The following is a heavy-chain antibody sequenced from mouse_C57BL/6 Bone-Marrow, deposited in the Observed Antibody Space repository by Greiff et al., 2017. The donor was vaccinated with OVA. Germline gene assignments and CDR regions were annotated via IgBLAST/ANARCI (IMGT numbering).Heavy chain of an antibody. Sequence: QVQLQQPGAELVKPGASVKLSCKASGYTFTSYWMQWVKQRPGQGLEWIGEIDPSDSYTNYNQKFKGKATLTVDTSSSTAYMQLSSLTSEDSAVDYCACGNFRGYWGQGTTLTVSS. J-gene: IGHJ2*01. D-gene: IGHD2-1*01. V-gene: IGHV1-50*01. CDR1: GYTFTSYW. CDR2: IDPSDSYT. CDR3: ACGNFRGY.